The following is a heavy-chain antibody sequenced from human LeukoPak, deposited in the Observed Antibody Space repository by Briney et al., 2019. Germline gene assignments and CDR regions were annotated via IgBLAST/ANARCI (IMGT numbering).Heavy chain of an antibody. CDR3: ARDEDQLPTSYYYYYYGMDV. CDR1: GYTFTSYG. V-gene: IGHV1-18*01. J-gene: IGHJ6*02. CDR2: ISAYNGNT. Sequence: ASVTVSFKASGYTFTSYGISWVRQAPGQGKEWMGWISAYNGNTNYAQKLQGRGTMTTDTSTSTAYMELRSLRSDDTAVYYCARDEDQLPTSYYYYYYGMDVWGQGTTVTVSS. D-gene: IGHD2-2*01.